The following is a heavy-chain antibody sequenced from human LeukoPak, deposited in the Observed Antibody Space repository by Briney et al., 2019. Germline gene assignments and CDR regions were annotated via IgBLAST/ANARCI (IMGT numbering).Heavy chain of an antibody. V-gene: IGHV3-53*01. CDR1: GFTVSSNY. CDR3: ARSRTYGDYGRGLDY. J-gene: IGHJ4*02. CDR2: IYSGGST. Sequence: GGSLRLSCAASGFTVSSNYMSWVRQAPGKGLEWVSVIYSGGSTYYADSVKGRFTISRDNAKNTLYLQMNSLRAEDTAVYYCARSRTYGDYGRGLDYWGQGTLVTVSS. D-gene: IGHD4-17*01.